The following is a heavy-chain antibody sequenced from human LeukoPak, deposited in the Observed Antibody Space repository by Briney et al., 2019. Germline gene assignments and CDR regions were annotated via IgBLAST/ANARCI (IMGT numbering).Heavy chain of an antibody. CDR3: AREGMIYYGSGTGYNWFDP. D-gene: IGHD3-10*01. CDR1: GGSISSGGYY. J-gene: IGHJ5*02. CDR2: IYYSGST. V-gene: IGHV4-61*08. Sequence: SETLSLTCTVSGGSISSGGYYWSWIRQPPGKGLEWIGYIYYSGSTNYNPSLKSRVTISVDTSKNQFSLKLSSVTAADTAVYYCAREGMIYYGSGTGYNWFDPWGQGTLVTVSS.